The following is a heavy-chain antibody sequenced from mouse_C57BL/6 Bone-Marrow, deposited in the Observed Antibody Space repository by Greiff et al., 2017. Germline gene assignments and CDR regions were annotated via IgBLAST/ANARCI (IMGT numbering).Heavy chain of an antibody. CDR2: IDPSDGYT. J-gene: IGHJ1*03. Sequence: QVQLQQPGAELVMPGASVKLSCKASGYTFTSYWMHWVKQRPGQGLEWIGEIDPSDGYTNYNQKFKGKSTLTVDKSSSTAYMQLSSLTSEDSAVYDGARTGRGYRNYLWYFDVWGKGTTVTVSS. CDR3: ARTGRGYRNYLWYFDV. V-gene: IGHV1-69*01. CDR1: GYTFTSYW. D-gene: IGHD2-5*01.